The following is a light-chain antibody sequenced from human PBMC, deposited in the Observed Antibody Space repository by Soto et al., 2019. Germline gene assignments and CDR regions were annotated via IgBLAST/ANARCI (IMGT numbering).Light chain of an antibody. V-gene: IGKV3-15*01. J-gene: IGKJ5*01. CDR1: QSVSTN. Sequence: PGERATLSCRASQSVSTNLAWYQQKPGQVPSLLIYGASTRASGIPARFSGSGSGTEFTLTIGSLQSEDFAVYYCQQYSSSPSFGQGARLEIK. CDR3: QQYSSSPS. CDR2: GAS.